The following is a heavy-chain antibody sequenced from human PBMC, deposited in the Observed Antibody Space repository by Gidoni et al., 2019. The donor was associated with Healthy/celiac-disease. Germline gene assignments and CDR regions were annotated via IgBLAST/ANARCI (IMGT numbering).Heavy chain of an antibody. Sequence: AASGFTFSSYAMSWVRQAPGKGLEWVSAISGSGGSTYYADSVKGRFTISRDNSKNTLYLQMNSLRAEDTAVYYCAKDPGRYQLLLNWFDPWGQGTLVTVSS. D-gene: IGHD2-2*01. CDR3: AKDPGRYQLLLNWFDP. CDR1: GFTFSSYA. J-gene: IGHJ5*02. CDR2: ISGSGGST. V-gene: IGHV3-23*01.